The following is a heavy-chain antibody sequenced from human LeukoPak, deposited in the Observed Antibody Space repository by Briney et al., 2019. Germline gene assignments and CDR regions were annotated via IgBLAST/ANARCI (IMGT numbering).Heavy chain of an antibody. V-gene: IGHV4-59*01. D-gene: IGHD3-22*01. J-gene: IGHJ2*01. CDR1: GGSISSYY. CDR3: ARAAYYYDSSGYLYWYFDL. CDR2: IYYSGST. Sequence: SETLSLTCTVSGGSISSYYWSWIRQPPGKGLEWIGYIYYSGSTNYNPSLKSRVTISVDTSKNQFSLKLSSVTAADTAVYYCARAAYYYDSSGYLYWYFDLWGRGTLVTVCS.